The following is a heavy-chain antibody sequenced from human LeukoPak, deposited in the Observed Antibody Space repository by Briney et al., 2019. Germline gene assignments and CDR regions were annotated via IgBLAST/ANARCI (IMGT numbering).Heavy chain of an antibody. CDR2: IYYSGST. CDR1: GGSISSSSYY. D-gene: IGHD3-22*01. CDR3: ARHHYYDSSGYMYYFDY. V-gene: IGHV4-39*01. Sequence: SETLSLTCTVSGGSISSSSYYWGWIRQPPGKGLEWIGSIYYSGSTYYNPSLKSRVTISVDTSKNQFSLKLSSVTAADTAVYYCARHHYYDSSGYMYYFDYWGQGTLVTVSS. J-gene: IGHJ4*02.